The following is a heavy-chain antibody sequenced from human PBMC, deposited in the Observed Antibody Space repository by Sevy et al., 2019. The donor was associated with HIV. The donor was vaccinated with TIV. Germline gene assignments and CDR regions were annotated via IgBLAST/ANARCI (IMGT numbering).Heavy chain of an antibody. D-gene: IGHD6-6*01. CDR2: IYYSGST. CDR1: GGSISSYY. V-gene: IGHV4-59*01. Sequence: SETLSLTCTVSGGSISSYYWSWIRQPPGKGLEWIGYIYYSGSTNYNPSLKSRDTISVDTSKNQFSRKLSSVTAADTAEYYCARGAIAAAAAEAARPDYYYGMDVWGQGTTVTVSS. CDR3: ARGAIAAAAAEAARPDYYYGMDV. J-gene: IGHJ6*02.